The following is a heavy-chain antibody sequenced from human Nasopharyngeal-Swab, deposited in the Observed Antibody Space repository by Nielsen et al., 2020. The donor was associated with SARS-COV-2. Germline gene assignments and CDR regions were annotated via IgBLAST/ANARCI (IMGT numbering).Heavy chain of an antibody. J-gene: IGHJ5*01. CDR3: AKSPWTYSSGWFDY. CDR1: GFTFSSYW. Sequence: GESLKISCAASGFTFSSYWMHWVRQAPGKGLVWVSRINSDGSSTTYADSVKGRFTISRDNSKNTLYLQMNSLRAEDTAVYYCAKSPWTYSSGWFDYWGQGTLVTVSS. D-gene: IGHD6-19*01. CDR2: INSDGSST. V-gene: IGHV3-74*01.